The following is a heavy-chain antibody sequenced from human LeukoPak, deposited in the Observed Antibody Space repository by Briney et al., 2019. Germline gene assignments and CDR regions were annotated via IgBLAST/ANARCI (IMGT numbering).Heavy chain of an antibody. V-gene: IGHV3-23*01. CDR2: LGPSGGGT. CDR1: GFTFSSYA. Sequence: GGSLRLSCAASGFTFSSYAMSWVRQAPGKGLDWVSALGPSGGGTYYADSVKGRFSISRDNSKSTLILQMNSLRVEDTALYYCTKRVKYGGTWDHFADWGQGTLVTVSS. J-gene: IGHJ4*02. CDR3: TKRVKYGGTWDHFAD. D-gene: IGHD1-26*01.